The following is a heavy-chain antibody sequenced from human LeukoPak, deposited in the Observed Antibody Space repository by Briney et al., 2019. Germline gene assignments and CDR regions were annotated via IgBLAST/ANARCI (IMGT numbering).Heavy chain of an antibody. CDR2: IRYDGSNK. Sequence: GGSLRLSCAASGFTFSSYGMHWVRQAPGKGLEWVAFIRYDGSNKYYADSVKGRLTISRDNSKNTLYLQMNSLRVEDTAVYYCAKVQVAYFDYWGQGTLVTVSS. V-gene: IGHV3-30*02. CDR1: GFTFSSYG. J-gene: IGHJ4*02. CDR3: AKVQVAYFDY.